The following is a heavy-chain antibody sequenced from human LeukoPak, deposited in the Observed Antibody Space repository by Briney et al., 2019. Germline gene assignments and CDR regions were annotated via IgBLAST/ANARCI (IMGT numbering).Heavy chain of an antibody. V-gene: IGHV3-23*01. CDR2: ISGSGGST. D-gene: IGHD3-22*01. CDR3: AKDRYYYDSSGYYHNFDY. J-gene: IGHJ4*02. Sequence: GGSLRLFCAASGFTFSSYAMSWVCQAPGKGLEWVSAISGSGGSTYYADSVKGRFTISRDNSKNTLYLQMSSLRAEDTAVYYCAKDRYYYDSSGYYHNFDYWGQGSLVSVSS. CDR1: GFTFSSYA.